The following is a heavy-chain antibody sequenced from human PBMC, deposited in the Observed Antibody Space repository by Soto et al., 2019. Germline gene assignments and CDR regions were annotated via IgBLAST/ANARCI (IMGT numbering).Heavy chain of an antibody. J-gene: IGHJ4*02. D-gene: IGHD2-21*02. CDR2: DSNEDNNK. Sequence: QVQLVESGGGVVQPGRSLRLSCAASGFTVSRYAIHWVRQAPGKGLEWVAVDSNEDNNKYYTDSVKGRFTVSRDNSKNTVYLQMNSLRVEDTAVYYCARELILVTDFDYWGQGNLVTVSS. CDR3: ARELILVTDFDY. CDR1: GFTVSRYA. V-gene: IGHV3-30-3*01.